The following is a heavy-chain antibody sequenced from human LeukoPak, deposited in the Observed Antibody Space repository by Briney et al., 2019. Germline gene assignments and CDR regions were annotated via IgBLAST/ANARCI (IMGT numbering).Heavy chain of an antibody. CDR3: AGDLRFLDWFDP. CDR1: GYTFTSYA. CDR2: INAGNGNT. J-gene: IGHJ5*02. V-gene: IGHV1-3*01. Sequence: GASVKVSCKASGYTFTSYAMHWVRQAPGQRLEWMGWINAGNGNTKYSQKFQGRVTITRDTSASTAYMELSSLRSEDTAVYYCAGDLRFLDWFDPWGQGTLVTVSS. D-gene: IGHD3-3*01.